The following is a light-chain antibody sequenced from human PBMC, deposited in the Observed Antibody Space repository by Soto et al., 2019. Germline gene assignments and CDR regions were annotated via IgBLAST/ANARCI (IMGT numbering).Light chain of an antibody. Sequence: EIGLTHSPATLSLSPGERATLSCRASQSISSYLAWYQQKPGQAPRLLIYDASNRATGIPARFSGSGSGTDFTLTISTLEPEDFAVYYCQQRSAWPLTFGGGTKVEIK. CDR2: DAS. J-gene: IGKJ4*01. CDR1: QSISSY. CDR3: QQRSAWPLT. V-gene: IGKV3-11*01.